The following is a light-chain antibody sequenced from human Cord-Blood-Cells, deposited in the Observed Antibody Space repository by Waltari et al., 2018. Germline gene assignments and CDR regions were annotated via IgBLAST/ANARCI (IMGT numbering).Light chain of an antibody. CDR1: SSDVGGYNY. Sequence: QSALTQPASVSGSPGQSITLSCTGTSSDVGGYNYVPWYHQHPGKAPKLMIYDVSNRPSGVSNRFSGSKSGNTASLTISGLQAEDEADYYCSSYTSSSTLGVFGTGTKVTVL. V-gene: IGLV2-14*01. CDR2: DVS. CDR3: SSYTSSSTLGV. J-gene: IGLJ1*01.